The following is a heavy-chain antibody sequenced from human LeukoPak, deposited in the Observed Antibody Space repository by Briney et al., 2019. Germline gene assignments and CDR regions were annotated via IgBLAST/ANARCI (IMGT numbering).Heavy chain of an antibody. V-gene: IGHV3-33*08. CDR3: ARDLSPKAFCCDGMDV. CDR2: TRNGGSNI. CDR1: RFTFSSYG. J-gene: IGHJ6*01. Sequence: GGSLTLSCAASRFTFSSYGMHWVRPAPGTGLERVAVTRNGGSNIYYEDSVKCLFTISRDNFKNTLYLQMNSLSAEDTGLYYGARDLSPKAFCCDGMDVWGQGTTVIV. D-gene: IGHD2-15*01.